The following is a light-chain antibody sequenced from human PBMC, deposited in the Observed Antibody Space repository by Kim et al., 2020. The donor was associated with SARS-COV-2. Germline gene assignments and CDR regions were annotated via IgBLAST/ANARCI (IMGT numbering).Light chain of an antibody. V-gene: IGLV1-51*01. J-gene: IGLJ3*02. CDR1: SSNIGTNY. CDR2: DNN. CDR3: GTWDSSLSVWL. Sequence: GQKVTNSCSGSSSNIGTNYVSWYQQFPGTAPKVLIYDNNKRPSGIPDRFSGSKSGTSGTLDITGLQTGDEADYYCGTWDSSLSVWLFGGGTKVTVL.